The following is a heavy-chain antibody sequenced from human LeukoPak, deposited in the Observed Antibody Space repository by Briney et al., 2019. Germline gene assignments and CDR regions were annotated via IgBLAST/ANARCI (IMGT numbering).Heavy chain of an antibody. D-gene: IGHD1-26*01. J-gene: IGHJ6*03. CDR2: IRYDGSNK. CDR3: AKVGGSYFVVDYYYYYMDV. V-gene: IGHV3-30*02. Sequence: PGGSLRLSCAASGFTFSSYGMHWVRQAPGKGLEWVAFIRYDGSNKYYADSVKGRFTISRDNSKNTLYLQMNSLRAEDTAVYYCAKVGGSYFVVDYYYYYMDVWGKGTTVTISS. CDR1: GFTFSSYG.